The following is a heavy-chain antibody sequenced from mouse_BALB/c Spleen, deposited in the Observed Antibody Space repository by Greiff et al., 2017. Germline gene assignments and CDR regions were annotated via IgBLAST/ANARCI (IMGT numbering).Heavy chain of an antibody. CDR1: GFNIKDTY. J-gene: IGHJ2*01. Sequence: VQLQQSGAELVKPGASVKLSCTASGFNIKDTYMHWVKQRPEQGLEWIGRIDPANGNTKYDPKFQGKATITADTSSNTAYLQLSSLTSEDTAVYYCARSGITTVVEEGFDYGGQGTTLTVSS. V-gene: IGHV14-3*02. CDR2: IDPANGNT. D-gene: IGHD1-1*01. CDR3: ARSGITTVVEEGFDY.